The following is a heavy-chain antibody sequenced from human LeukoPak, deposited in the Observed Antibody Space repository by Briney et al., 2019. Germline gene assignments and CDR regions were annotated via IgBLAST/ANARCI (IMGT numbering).Heavy chain of an antibody. CDR3: ARDHGETYYFDY. CDR1: GYTFTSYY. CDR2: INPSGGST. J-gene: IGHJ4*02. Sequence: GASVKVSCKASGYTFTSYYMHWVRQAPGQGLEWMGIINPSGGSTSYAQEFQGRVTMTRDTSTSTVYMELSSLRSEDTAVYYCARDHGETYYFDYWGQGTLVTVSS. D-gene: IGHD3-3*01. V-gene: IGHV1-46*01.